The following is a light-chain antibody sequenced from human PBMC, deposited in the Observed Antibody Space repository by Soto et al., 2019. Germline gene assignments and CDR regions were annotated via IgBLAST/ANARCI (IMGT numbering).Light chain of an antibody. CDR1: SSDVGSYHY. Sequence: QSVLTQPPSASGSPGQSVTISCAGSSSDVGSYHYVSWYQQHPGKAPKLLIYEVTKRPSGVPDRFSGSKSGNTASLTVSGLQADDEADYYCSSSAGIYHYLVFGGGTKLTVL. CDR2: EVT. V-gene: IGLV2-8*01. CDR3: SSSAGIYHYLV. J-gene: IGLJ3*02.